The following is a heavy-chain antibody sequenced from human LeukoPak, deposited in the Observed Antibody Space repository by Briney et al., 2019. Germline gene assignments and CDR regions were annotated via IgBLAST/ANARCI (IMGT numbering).Heavy chain of an antibody. J-gene: IGHJ4*02. CDR3: ASSSNGSGTSGNFDY. CDR2: VSSSSSTI. V-gene: IGHV3-48*04. Sequence: GGSLRLSCAASGFTFSTYSMNWVRQAPGKGLEWVSYVSSSSSTIYYADSVKGRFTISRDNAKNSLYLQMNSLRAEDTAVYYCASSSNGSGTSGNFDYWGQGTLVTVSS. D-gene: IGHD3-10*01. CDR1: GFTFSTYS.